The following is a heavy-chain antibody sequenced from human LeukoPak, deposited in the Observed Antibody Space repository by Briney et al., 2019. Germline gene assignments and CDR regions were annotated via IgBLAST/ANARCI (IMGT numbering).Heavy chain of an antibody. J-gene: IGHJ2*01. CDR3: ARIQPQWLVRAYWYFDL. Sequence: SEALSLTCTVSGASSSSYYWSWIRQPPGKGLEWIGYIYYSGSTYYNPSLKSRVTISVDTSKNQFSLKLSSVTAADTAVYYCARIQPQWLVRAYWYFDLWGRGTLVTVSS. CDR1: GASSSSYY. CDR2: IYYSGST. D-gene: IGHD6-19*01. V-gene: IGHV4-59*12.